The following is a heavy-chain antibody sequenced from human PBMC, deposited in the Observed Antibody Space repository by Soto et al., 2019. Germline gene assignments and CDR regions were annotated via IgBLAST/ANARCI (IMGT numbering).Heavy chain of an antibody. D-gene: IGHD3-22*01. J-gene: IGHJ4*02. V-gene: IGHV4-31*03. CDR3: ASERVSSGPFYY. Sequence: SETLSLTCTVSGGSISSGGYYWSWIRQHPGKGLEWIGYIYYSGSTYSNPSLKSRVTISVDTSKNQLSLKLSSVTAADTAVYYCASERVSSGPFYYLGQGTLVTVSS. CDR2: IYYSGST. CDR1: GGSISSGGYY.